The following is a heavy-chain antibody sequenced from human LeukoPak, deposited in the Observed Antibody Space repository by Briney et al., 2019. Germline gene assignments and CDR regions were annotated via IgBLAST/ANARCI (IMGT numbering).Heavy chain of an antibody. Sequence: SQTLSLTCTVSGGSISNNYWTWIRQPPWQGLEYIGYIYYTGGTNYNPSLKSRVTISVDTSKNQFSLKLSSVTAADTAVYFCAKYGGSGWVIDYWGQGTLVTVSS. CDR3: AKYGGSGWVIDY. V-gene: IGHV4-59*08. CDR1: GGSISNNY. D-gene: IGHD6-19*01. J-gene: IGHJ4*02. CDR2: IYYTGGT.